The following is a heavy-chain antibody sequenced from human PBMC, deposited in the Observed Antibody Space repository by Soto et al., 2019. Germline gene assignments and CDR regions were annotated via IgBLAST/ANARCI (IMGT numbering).Heavy chain of an antibody. Sequence: SVKVSCKXSGGTFSSYAISWVRQAPGQGLEWMGGIIPIFGTANYAQKFQGRVTITADESTSTAYMELSSLRSEDTAVYYCARVKGYDFWSGYYIFDYWGQGTLVTVSS. CDR2: IIPIFGTA. J-gene: IGHJ4*02. CDR3: ARVKGYDFWSGYYIFDY. D-gene: IGHD3-3*01. CDR1: GGTFSSYA. V-gene: IGHV1-69*13.